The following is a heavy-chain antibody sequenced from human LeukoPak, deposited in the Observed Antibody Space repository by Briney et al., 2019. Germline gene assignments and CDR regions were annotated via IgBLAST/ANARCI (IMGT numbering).Heavy chain of an antibody. V-gene: IGHV3-23*01. Sequence: GGSLRLSCAASGFTFSSYAMSWVRQAPGKGLEWVSAISGSGGSTYYADSVKGRFTISRDNSKNTLYLQMNSLRAEDTAVYYCAKDATYYYDSSGYYSTDYCDYWGQGTLVTVSS. CDR3: AKDATYYYDSSGYYSTDYCDY. CDR1: GFTFSSYA. J-gene: IGHJ4*02. D-gene: IGHD3-22*01. CDR2: ISGSGGST.